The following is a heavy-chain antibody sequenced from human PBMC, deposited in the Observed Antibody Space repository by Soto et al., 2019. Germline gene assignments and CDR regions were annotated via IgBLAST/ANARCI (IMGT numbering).Heavy chain of an antibody. D-gene: IGHD2-15*01. CDR3: APLTVSLSGPYGIHV. CDR2: MLYSGLT. V-gene: IGHV4-39*01. J-gene: IGHJ6*02. CDR1: GYSVSSSDYY. Sequence: SETLSLTCSVSGYSVSSSDYYWAWIRQPPGKGLEWIGSMLYSGLTYYNPSLKSRVTLSVDTSKNQFPVRLNSVTASDTAVYYCAPLTVSLSGPYGIHVWGQGTTVTVSS.